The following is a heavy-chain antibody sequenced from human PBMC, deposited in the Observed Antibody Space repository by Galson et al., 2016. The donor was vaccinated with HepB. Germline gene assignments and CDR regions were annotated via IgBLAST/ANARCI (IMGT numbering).Heavy chain of an antibody. CDR1: GGSISSGGYY. V-gene: IGHV4-31*11. CDR3: ARGGRKGLWGYYLDY. J-gene: IGHJ4*02. D-gene: IGHD5-18*01. Sequence: TLSLTCAVSGGSISSGGYYWSWIRQHPGKGLEWIGYIYHLGNTYFNPSLKSRVTMSIDASKNQFSLKLSSVTAADTAVYYCARGGRKGLWGYYLDYWGQGTLVPVPS. CDR2: IYHLGNT.